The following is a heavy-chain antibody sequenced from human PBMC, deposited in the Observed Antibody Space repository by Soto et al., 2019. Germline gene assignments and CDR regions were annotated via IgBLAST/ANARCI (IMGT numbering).Heavy chain of an antibody. Sequence: SETLSLTCAVYGGSFSGYYWSWIRQPPGKGLEWIGEINHSGSTNYNPSLKSRVTISVDTSKNQFSLKLSSVTAADTAVYYCARMYYYGSGSYARPFDPWGQGTLVTVS. D-gene: IGHD3-10*01. CDR3: ARMYYYGSGSYARPFDP. CDR2: INHSGST. V-gene: IGHV4-34*01. J-gene: IGHJ5*02. CDR1: GGSFSGYY.